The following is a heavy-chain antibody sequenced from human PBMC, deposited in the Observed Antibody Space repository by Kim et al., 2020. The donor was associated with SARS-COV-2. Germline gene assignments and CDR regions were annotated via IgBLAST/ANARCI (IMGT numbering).Heavy chain of an antibody. CDR1: GFTVSSNY. J-gene: IGHJ2*01. CDR3: AREGPHRDSSGYYRRDWYFDL. CDR2: IYSGGST. Sequence: GGSLRLSCAASGFTVSSNYMSWVRQAPGKGLEWVSVIYSGGSTYYADSVKGRFTISRDNSKNTLYLQMNSLRAEDTPVYYCAREGPHRDSSGYYRRDWYFDLWGRGTLVTVSS. D-gene: IGHD3-22*01. V-gene: IGHV3-66*02.